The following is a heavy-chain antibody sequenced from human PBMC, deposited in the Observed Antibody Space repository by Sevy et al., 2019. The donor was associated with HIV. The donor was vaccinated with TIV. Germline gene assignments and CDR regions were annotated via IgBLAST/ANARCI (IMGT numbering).Heavy chain of an antibody. CDR3: ARASYSSGWTYPFDY. CDR1: GFTFSSYW. J-gene: IGHJ4*02. D-gene: IGHD6-19*01. Sequence: GGSLRLSCAASGFTFSSYWMSWVRQAPGKGLEWVANIKQDGSEKYYVDSVKGRFTISRDNAKNSLHLQMNSLRAEDTAVYYCARASYSSGWTYPFDYWGQGTLVTVSS. V-gene: IGHV3-7*01. CDR2: IKQDGSEK.